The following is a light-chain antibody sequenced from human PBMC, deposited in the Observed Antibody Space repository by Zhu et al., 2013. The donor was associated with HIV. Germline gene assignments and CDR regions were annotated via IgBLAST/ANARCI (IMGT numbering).Light chain of an antibody. CDR2: AVS. CDR3: QQSYNTLALT. J-gene: IGKJ4*01. V-gene: IGKV1-6*01. CDR1: QDIRND. Sequence: AIQMTQSPSSLSASVGDTVNVACRASQDIRNDLGWYQQKPGKAPKLLIYAVSTLQSGVPSRFSGSGSGTEFTLTISSLQPEDFATYYCQQSYNTLALTFGGGTKVEMK.